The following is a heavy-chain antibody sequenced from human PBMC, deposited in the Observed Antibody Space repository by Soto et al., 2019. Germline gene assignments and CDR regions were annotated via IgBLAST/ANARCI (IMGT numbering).Heavy chain of an antibody. J-gene: IGHJ5*02. CDR3: ARVQAPGYDILTGYYYGNWFDP. Sequence: ASVKVSCKASGYTFTSCDISWVRQATGQGLEWMGWMNPNSGNTGYAQKFQGRVTMTRNTSISTAYMELSSLRSEDTAVYYCARVQAPGYDILTGYYYGNWFDPWGQGTLVTVSS. V-gene: IGHV1-8*01. CDR2: MNPNSGNT. CDR1: GYTFTSCD. D-gene: IGHD3-9*01.